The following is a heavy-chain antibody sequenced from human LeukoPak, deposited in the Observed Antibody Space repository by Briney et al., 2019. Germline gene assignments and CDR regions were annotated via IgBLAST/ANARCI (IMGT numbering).Heavy chain of an antibody. Sequence: GVSLRLSCAPSGFTFRNYWMTWVRQSTGKGLEWMGKIKQNGSETYYVDFVKGRFTIYRDKDKHSLFLQMNSLRAEDTAMYYCAIDVSDENGSSSRIHLDSWGQGTLVSVSS. J-gene: IGHJ4*02. V-gene: IGHV3-7*01. CDR1: GFTFRNYW. CDR3: AIDVSDENGSSSRIHLDS. D-gene: IGHD6-6*01. CDR2: IKQNGSET.